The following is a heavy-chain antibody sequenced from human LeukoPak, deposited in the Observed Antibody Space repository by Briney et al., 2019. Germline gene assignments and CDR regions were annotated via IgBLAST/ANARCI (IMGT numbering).Heavy chain of an antibody. J-gene: IGHJ4*02. CDR2: IYTSGST. CDR3: ASAAGYCGGDCYAAGSFDY. CDR1: GGSISSYY. D-gene: IGHD2-21*02. Sequence: SETLSLTCNVSGGSISSYYWSWIRQPAGKGLEWIGRIYTSGSTNYNPSLKSRVTMSVDTSKNQFSLKLSSVTAPGTAVYYCASAAGYCGGDCYAAGSFDYWGEGTLVTVSS. V-gene: IGHV4-4*07.